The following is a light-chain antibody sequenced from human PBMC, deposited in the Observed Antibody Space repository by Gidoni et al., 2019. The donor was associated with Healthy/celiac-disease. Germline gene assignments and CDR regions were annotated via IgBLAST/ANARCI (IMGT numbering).Light chain of an antibody. CDR1: QSVSSS. J-gene: IGKJ2*01. Sequence: EIVLTQSPATLSLSPGERATLSCRASQSVSSSLAWYQQKPGQAPRLLIYDASNRATGLPARFSGSGSGTDFTLTISSLEPEDFAVYYCQQRSNWPPMYTFGQGTKLEIK. CDR2: DAS. CDR3: QQRSNWPPMYT. V-gene: IGKV3-11*01.